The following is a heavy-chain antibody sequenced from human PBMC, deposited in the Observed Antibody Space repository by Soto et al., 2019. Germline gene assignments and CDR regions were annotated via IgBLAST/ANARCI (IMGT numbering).Heavy chain of an antibody. Sequence: GESLKISCKGSGYSFTSYWISWVRQMPGKGLEWMERIDPSDSYTNYSPSFQGHVTISADKSISTAYLQWSSLKASDTAMYYCARHGRYCSSTSCYHNYYGMDVWGQGTTVTVSS. CDR1: GYSFTSYW. CDR2: IDPSDSYT. CDR3: ARHGRYCSSTSCYHNYYGMDV. D-gene: IGHD2-2*01. V-gene: IGHV5-10-1*01. J-gene: IGHJ6*02.